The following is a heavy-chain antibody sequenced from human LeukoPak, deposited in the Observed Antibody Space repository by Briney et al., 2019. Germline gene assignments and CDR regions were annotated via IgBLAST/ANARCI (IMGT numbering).Heavy chain of an antibody. D-gene: IGHD6-6*01. CDR1: GYTFTSYY. J-gene: IGHJ5*02. V-gene: IGHV1-46*01. Sequence: ASVKVSCEASGYTFTSYYMHWVRQAPGQGLEWMGIINPSGGSTNYAQKFQGRVTMTRDTSTSTIYMELSSLRSEDTAVYYCARERPTIAARSSNWFDPWGQGTLVTVSS. CDR3: ARERPTIAARSSNWFDP. CDR2: INPSGGST.